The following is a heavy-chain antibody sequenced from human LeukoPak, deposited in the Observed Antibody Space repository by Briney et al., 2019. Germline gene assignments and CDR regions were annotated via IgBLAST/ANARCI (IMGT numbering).Heavy chain of an antibody. CDR3: ARYSSVGGAIGY. J-gene: IGHJ4*02. CDR1: GFTFSDYY. D-gene: IGHD3-16*02. CDR2: ISSSGSII. V-gene: IGHV3-11*01. Sequence: GGSLRLSCAASGFTFSDYYMSWIRQAPGKGLEWVSYISSSGSIIYYVDSVKGRFTISRDNARDSLYLQMNSLRAEDTAVYYCARYSSVGGAIGYWGQGTLVTVSS.